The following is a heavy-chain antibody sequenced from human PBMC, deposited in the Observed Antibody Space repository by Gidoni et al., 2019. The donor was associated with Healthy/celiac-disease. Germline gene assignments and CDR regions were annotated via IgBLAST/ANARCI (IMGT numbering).Heavy chain of an antibody. D-gene: IGHD3-16*01. CDR3: ARVHEHPWGVGYFDY. Sequence: QVQLQESGPGLVKPSETLSLTCTVSGGSISSYYWSWIRQPPGKGLEWIGYIYYSGSTNYNPSLKSRVTISVDTSKNQFSLKLSSVTAADTAVYYCARVHEHPWGVGYFDYWGQGTLVTVSS. CDR1: GGSISSYY. CDR2: IYYSGST. J-gene: IGHJ4*02. V-gene: IGHV4-59*01.